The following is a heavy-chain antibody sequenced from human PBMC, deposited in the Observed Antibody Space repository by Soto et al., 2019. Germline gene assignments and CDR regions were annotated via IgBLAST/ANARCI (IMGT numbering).Heavy chain of an antibody. J-gene: IGHJ6*02. CDR2: ISGSGDST. Sequence: GGSLRLSCAASGFTSSNYAMSWVLQGPGQWLEWVSTISGSGDSTYYADSVKGRFTISRDNSRNTLYLQMKSLRAEDTAVYYCAKALRYFDWLLRPWNSMDVWGQGTTVTVSS. V-gene: IGHV3-23*01. CDR3: AKALRYFDWLLRPWNSMDV. CDR1: GFTSSNYA. D-gene: IGHD3-9*01.